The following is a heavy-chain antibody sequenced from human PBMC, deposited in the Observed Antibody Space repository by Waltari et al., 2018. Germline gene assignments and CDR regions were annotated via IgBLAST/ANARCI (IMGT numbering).Heavy chain of an antibody. CDR1: GFACSSST. Sequence: QVQLVESGGGVVQPGGSLRLACAASGFACSSSTMFWVRQAPGKGLEWVALISYSGSNKSYADSVRGRFTISRDNSKNTLYLQMISLRPEDTAVYYCANRYGDYLARDWGLGTLVTVSS. D-gene: IGHD4-17*01. CDR2: ISYSGSNK. CDR3: ANRYGDYLARD. J-gene: IGHJ4*02. V-gene: IGHV3-30-3*01.